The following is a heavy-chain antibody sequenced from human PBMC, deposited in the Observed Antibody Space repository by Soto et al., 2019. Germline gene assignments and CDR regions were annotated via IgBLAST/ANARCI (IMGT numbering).Heavy chain of an antibody. CDR1: GFTFSDYY. CDR2: ISSSGSTI. V-gene: IGHV3-11*01. CDR3: AREVSRLVPYFDY. Sequence: LRLSCAASGFTFSDYYMSWIRQAPGKGLEWVSYISSSGSTIYYADSVKGRFTISRDNAKNSLYLQMNSLRAEDTAVYYCAREVSRLVPYFDYWGQGTLVTVSS. D-gene: IGHD6-19*01. J-gene: IGHJ4*02.